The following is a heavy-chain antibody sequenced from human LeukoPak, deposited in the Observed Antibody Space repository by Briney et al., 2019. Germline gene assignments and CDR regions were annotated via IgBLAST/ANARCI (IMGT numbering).Heavy chain of an antibody. CDR2: IIPILGIA. Sequence: VASVKISCTASGGTFSSYTISWVRQAPGQGLEWMGRIIPILGIANYAQKFQGRVTITADKSTSTAYMELSSLRSEDTAVYYCARTGGYCSGGSCYPNYGMDVWGQGTTVTVSS. V-gene: IGHV1-69*02. D-gene: IGHD2-15*01. CDR3: ARTGGYCSGGSCYPNYGMDV. J-gene: IGHJ6*02. CDR1: GGTFSSYT.